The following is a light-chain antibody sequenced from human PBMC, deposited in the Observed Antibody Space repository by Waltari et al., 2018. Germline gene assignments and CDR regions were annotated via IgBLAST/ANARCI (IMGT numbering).Light chain of an antibody. CDR2: DTS. J-gene: IGKJ4*01. CDR3: QQYNFWPT. V-gene: IGKV3-15*01. Sequence: TVMTQSPATLSVSPGERATLSCRASQSVSSYLAWYQHRPGQAPRLLIYDTSTRASGVPARFSGSGSGTEFTLTISSLQSEDFAVYYCQQYNFWPTFGGGTKVEIK. CDR1: QSVSSY.